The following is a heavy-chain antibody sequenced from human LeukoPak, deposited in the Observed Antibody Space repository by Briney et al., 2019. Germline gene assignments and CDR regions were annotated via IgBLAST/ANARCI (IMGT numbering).Heavy chain of an antibody. V-gene: IGHV1-8*01. CDR2: MNPNSANT. D-gene: IGHD5-24*01. CDR3: ARRNKDDSNFRLVDY. Sequence: ASVKVSCKASGYTFTNYDINWVRQTTGQGLEWMGWMNPNSANTGYAQKFQGRVTMTRNTSISTAYMELSSLRSEDTAVYYCARRNKDDSNFRLVDYRGQGTLVTVSS. J-gene: IGHJ4*02. CDR1: GYTFTNYD.